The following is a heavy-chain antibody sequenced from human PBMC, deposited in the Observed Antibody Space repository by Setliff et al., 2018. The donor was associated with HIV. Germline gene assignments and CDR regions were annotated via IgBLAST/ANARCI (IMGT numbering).Heavy chain of an antibody. CDR1: GGSFNGYY. V-gene: IGHV4-34*01. J-gene: IGHJ3*02. Sequence: SETLSLTCAVYGGSFNGYYWSWIRQPPGKGLEWVGEVNHSGSTNYNPSLKSRVTISVDTSKNQFSLKLSSVTAADTAVFYCARHCLQTETTYCPTSDVFDIWGQGTMVTVSS. CDR3: ARHCLQTETTYCPTSDVFDI. CDR2: VNHSGST. D-gene: IGHD4-4*01.